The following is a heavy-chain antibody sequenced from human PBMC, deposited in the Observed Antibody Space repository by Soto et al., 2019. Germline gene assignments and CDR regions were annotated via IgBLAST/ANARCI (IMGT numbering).Heavy chain of an antibody. J-gene: IGHJ5*02. D-gene: IGHD1-26*01. CDR3: ARELLVHNWFDP. CDR2: ISYDGSNK. Sequence: QVQLVESGGGVVQPGRSLRLSCAASGFTFSSYAMHWVRQAPGKGLEWVAVISYDGSNKYYADSVKGRFTISRDNSKNTLYLQMNSLRAEDTAVYYCARELLVHNWFDPWGQGTLVTVSS. CDR1: GFTFSSYA. V-gene: IGHV3-30-3*01.